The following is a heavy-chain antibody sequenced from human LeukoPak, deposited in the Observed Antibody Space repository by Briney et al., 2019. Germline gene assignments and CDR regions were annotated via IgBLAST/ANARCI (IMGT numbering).Heavy chain of an antibody. D-gene: IGHD6-6*01. Sequence: GGSLRLSCAASGFTFSSYGMNWVRQPPGKGLEWVSYISSSSSNINYADSVKGRFTISGDNAKNSMYLQMNSLRAEDTAVYYCARGGAARPDYWGQGTLVTVSS. CDR3: ARGGAARPDY. V-gene: IGHV3-48*01. CDR2: ISSSSSNI. J-gene: IGHJ4*02. CDR1: GFTFSSYG.